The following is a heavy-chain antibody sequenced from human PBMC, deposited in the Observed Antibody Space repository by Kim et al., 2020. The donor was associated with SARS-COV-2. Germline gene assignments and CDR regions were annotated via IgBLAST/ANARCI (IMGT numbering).Heavy chain of an antibody. CDR1: GDSVSSNTGA. CDR2: TYYRSKWIN. CDR3: SRQYRDSTYYSGLDV. V-gene: IGHV6-1*01. Sequence: SQTLSLTCVISGDSVSSNTGAWNWIRQSPSRGLEWLGRTYYRSKWINDYAVSVRSRITINPDTSKNQFSLHLDSVTPEDTAVYYCSRQYRDSTYYSGLDVWGHGTTVTVSS. J-gene: IGHJ6*02. D-gene: IGHD6-6*01.